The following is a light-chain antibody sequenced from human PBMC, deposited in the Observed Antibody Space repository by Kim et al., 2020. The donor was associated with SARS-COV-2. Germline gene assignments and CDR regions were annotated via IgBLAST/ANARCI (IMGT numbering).Light chain of an antibody. CDR3: CSYEGSWV. V-gene: IGLV2-23*02. CDR1: RKDVGSHNR. CDR2: EVT. Sequence: SPGQAITISCTETRKDVGSHNRVSWYQQHPGKAPKLMIYEVTERPSGVSDRFSASKYGNTASLTISGLQAEDEADYYCCSYEGSWVFGGGTKLTVL. J-gene: IGLJ3*02.